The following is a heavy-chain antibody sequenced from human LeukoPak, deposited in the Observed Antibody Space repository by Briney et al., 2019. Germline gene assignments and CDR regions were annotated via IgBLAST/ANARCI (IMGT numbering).Heavy chain of an antibody. D-gene: IGHD3-10*01. V-gene: IGHV3-23*01. J-gene: IGHJ6*02. CDR2: ISGSGGST. CDR1: GFTFSSYA. CDR3: ATPLTTVRGARYYYGMDV. Sequence: GGSLRLSCAASGFTFSSYAMSWVRQAPGKGLEWVSAISGSGGSTYYADSVKGRFTISRDNSKNTLYLQMNSLRAEDTAVYYCATPLTTVRGARYYYGMDVWGQGTTVTVSS.